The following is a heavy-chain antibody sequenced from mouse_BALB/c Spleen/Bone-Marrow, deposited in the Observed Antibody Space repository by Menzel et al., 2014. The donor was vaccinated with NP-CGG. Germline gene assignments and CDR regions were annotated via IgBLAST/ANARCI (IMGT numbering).Heavy chain of an antibody. V-gene: IGHV1-31*01. D-gene: IGHD1-1*01. CDR3: AREGYGSSYGFAY. CDR1: GYSFAGYT. J-gene: IGHJ3*01. Sequence: DVKLQESGPELVKPGASMKISCKASGYSFAGYTMNRVKQSHGKNLEWIGLINPYNGGSSYNQKFKGKATLTVDKSSSTAYMELLSLTSEDSAVYYCAREGYGSSYGFAYWGQGTLVTVSA. CDR2: INPYNGGS.